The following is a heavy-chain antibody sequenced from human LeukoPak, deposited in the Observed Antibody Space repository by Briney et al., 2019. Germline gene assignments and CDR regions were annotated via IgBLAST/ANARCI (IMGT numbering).Heavy chain of an antibody. D-gene: IGHD6-19*01. CDR2: ISGSGSGGRT. J-gene: IGHJ4*02. V-gene: IGHV3-23*01. CDR3: AKEEWLGKMNFFDY. CDR1: GFAFSSYA. Sequence: GRSLRLSCAASGFAFSSYAMSWVRQAPGQGLEWVSSISGSGSGGRTYYADSVKGRFTISRDTSKNTLYLQMNSLRAEDTAVYFCAKEEWLGKMNFFDYWGQGTLVTVSS.